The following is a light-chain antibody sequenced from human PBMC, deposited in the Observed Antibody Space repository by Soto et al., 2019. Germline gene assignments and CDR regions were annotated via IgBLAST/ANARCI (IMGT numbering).Light chain of an antibody. J-gene: IGLJ2*01. V-gene: IGLV2-14*01. Sequence: QSALTQPASVSGSPGQSITISCTGTSSDVGGYNSVSWYQQHPGKAPQLMIYDVSNRPSGVSNRFSGSKSGNTASLTISGLQAEDEADYYCSAYSSSSTLVVFGGGTKLTVL. CDR2: DVS. CDR1: SSDVGGYNS. CDR3: SAYSSSSTLVV.